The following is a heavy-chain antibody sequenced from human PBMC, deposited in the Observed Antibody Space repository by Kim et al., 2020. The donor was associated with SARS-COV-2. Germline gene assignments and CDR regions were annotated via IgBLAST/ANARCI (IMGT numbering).Heavy chain of an antibody. CDR2: INPNSGGT. CDR1: GYTFTGYY. V-gene: IGHV1-2*06. CDR3: ARVQISGSHLGYGMDV. J-gene: IGHJ6*02. Sequence: ASVKVSCKASGYTFTGYYMHWVRQAPGQGLEWMGRINPNSGGTNYAQKFQGRVTMTRDTSISTAYMELSRLRSDDTAVYYCARVQISGSHLGYGMDVWGQGTTVTVSS.